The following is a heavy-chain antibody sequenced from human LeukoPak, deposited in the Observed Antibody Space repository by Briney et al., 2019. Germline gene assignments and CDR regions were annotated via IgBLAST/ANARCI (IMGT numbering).Heavy chain of an antibody. J-gene: IGHJ3*02. Sequence: PGGSLRLSCAASGFTFSNFWMHWVRQAPGKGLEWVSLIYSGGSTYYADSVKGRFTISRDISKNTLFLQLNSLRAEDTAVYYCARGGVVVAAIDAFDIWGQGTLVTVSS. CDR3: ARGGVVVAAIDAFDI. D-gene: IGHD2-15*01. CDR2: IYSGGST. CDR1: GFTFSNFW. V-gene: IGHV3-66*01.